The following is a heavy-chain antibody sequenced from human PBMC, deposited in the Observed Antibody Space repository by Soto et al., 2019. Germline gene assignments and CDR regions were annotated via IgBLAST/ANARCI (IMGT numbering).Heavy chain of an antibody. V-gene: IGHV3-30-3*01. J-gene: IGHJ5*02. Sequence: GGSLRLSCAASGFTFSRYAMHWVRQAPGKGLEWVALILYDGSNKYNADSVKGRFTISRDNSKNTLYLHMNSLSAEDTAMYYCARDVDTAYNWFDPWGQGTLVTVSS. CDR3: ARDVDTAYNWFDP. D-gene: IGHD5-18*01. CDR2: ILYDGSNK. CDR1: GFTFSRYA.